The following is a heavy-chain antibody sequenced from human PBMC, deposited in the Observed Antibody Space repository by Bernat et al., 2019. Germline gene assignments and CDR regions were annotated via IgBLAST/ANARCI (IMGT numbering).Heavy chain of an antibody. J-gene: IGHJ4*02. CDR3: TTGLYYYDSSGYTDY. CDR1: GFTFSNAW. CDR2: IKSKTDGGKT. V-gene: IGHV3-15*07. D-gene: IGHD3-22*01. Sequence: EVQLVESGGGLVKPGGSLRLSCAASGFTFSNAWMNWVRQAPGKGLEWVGRIKSKTDGGKTDYAAPVKGRFTISRDDSKNTLYLQMNSLKTEDTAVYYCTTGLYYYDSSGYTDYWGQGTLVTVSS.